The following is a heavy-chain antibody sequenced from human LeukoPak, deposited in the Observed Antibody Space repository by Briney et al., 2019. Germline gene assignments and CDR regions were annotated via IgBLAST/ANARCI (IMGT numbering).Heavy chain of an antibody. CDR1: GFTFSSYW. CDR3: TRKGSQWDFLVDY. CDR2: ITSSGRYI. D-gene: IGHD2/OR15-2a*01. Sequence: GGSLRLSCAASGFTFSSYWMSWVRQAPGKGLEWVSSITSSGRYIYYADSVKGRFTISGDNSENSLYLQMDSLTAEDTAVYYCTRKGSQWDFLVDYWGQGTRVAVSP. V-gene: IGHV3-21*01. J-gene: IGHJ4*02.